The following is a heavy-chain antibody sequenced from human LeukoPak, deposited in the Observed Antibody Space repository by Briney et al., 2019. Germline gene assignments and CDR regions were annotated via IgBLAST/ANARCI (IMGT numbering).Heavy chain of an antibody. V-gene: IGHV4-34*01. CDR1: RGSFKGYY. Sequence: SETLSLTCAVYRGSFKGYYWSWIRQPPGKGLEWIGEVNHSGSTNYNPSLKSRVTVSVDTSKNQFSLKLSSVTAADTAVYYCARASYCTNGVCWWDYWGQGTLVTVSS. D-gene: IGHD2-8*01. CDR3: ARASYCTNGVCWWDY. J-gene: IGHJ4*02. CDR2: VNHSGST.